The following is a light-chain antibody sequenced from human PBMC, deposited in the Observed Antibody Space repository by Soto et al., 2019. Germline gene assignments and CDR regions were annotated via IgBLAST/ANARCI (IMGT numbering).Light chain of an antibody. V-gene: IGLV2-23*01. CDR1: SSDIGSYNL. J-gene: IGLJ1*01. Sequence: QSALTQPASVSGSPGQSITISCTGTSSDIGSYNLVSWYQQHPGKAPQLIIYEATKRPSGVSSRFSGSKSANAASLTISGLQAEDEADYYCCSYAGGGTSRVFGTGTKLTVL. CDR2: EAT. CDR3: CSYAGGGTSRV.